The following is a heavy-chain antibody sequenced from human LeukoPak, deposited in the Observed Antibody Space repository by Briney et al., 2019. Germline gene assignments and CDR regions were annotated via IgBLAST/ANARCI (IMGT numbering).Heavy chain of an antibody. Sequence: GESLRISCKGSGYSFTNYWITWVRQMPGKGLEFVGKIDPSDSYTNYTPSFQGHVTISADKSINTAYLQWSSLEASDTAIYFCARHLGGYTHFDYWGQGTLVTVSS. V-gene: IGHV5-10-1*01. CDR3: ARHLGGYTHFDY. D-gene: IGHD3-22*01. CDR1: GYSFTNYW. J-gene: IGHJ4*02. CDR2: IDPSDSYT.